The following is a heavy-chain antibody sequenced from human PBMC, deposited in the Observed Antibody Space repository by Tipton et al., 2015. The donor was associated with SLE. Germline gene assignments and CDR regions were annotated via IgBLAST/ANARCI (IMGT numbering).Heavy chain of an antibody. CDR3: ARDGLADYYFDF. V-gene: IGHV3-30*03. CDR1: RFTFSSYG. CDR2: ISYDGNNT. Sequence: SLRLSCEASRFTFSSYGMHWVRQAPGKGLEWVAVISYDGNNTYSADSVKGRFTISRDNSKNTLYLQMNSLRAEDTAVYYCARDGLADYYFDFWGQGTLVTVSS. D-gene: IGHD6-19*01. J-gene: IGHJ4*02.